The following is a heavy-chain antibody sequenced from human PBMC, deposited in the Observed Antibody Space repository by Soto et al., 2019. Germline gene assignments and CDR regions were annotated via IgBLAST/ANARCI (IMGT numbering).Heavy chain of an antibody. J-gene: IGHJ4*02. V-gene: IGHV1-46*01. D-gene: IGHD3-22*01. CDR3: ARDPSSYCESSGYQASGFDY. CDR1: GYTLTSYY. Sequence: QVQLVQSGAEVKKPGASVKVSCKATGYTLTSYYMHWVRQAPGQGLEWMGIIDPSGGSTSFAQKFQDRVSMTRDTSTSTVYMELSSLRSEDTAVYYCARDPSSYCESSGYQASGFDYWGQGTLVTVSP. CDR2: IDPSGGST.